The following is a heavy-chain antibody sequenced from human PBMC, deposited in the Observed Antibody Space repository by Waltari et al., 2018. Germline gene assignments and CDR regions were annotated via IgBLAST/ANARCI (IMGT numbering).Heavy chain of an antibody. CDR1: GFTFSSYS. D-gene: IGHD6-25*01. CDR3: ARGSTDRLPFFDY. J-gene: IGHJ4*02. V-gene: IGHV3-48*01. CDR2: ISSSSSTI. Sequence: EVQLVESGGGLVQPGGSLRLSCAASGFTFSSYSMNWVRQAPGKGLEWVSYISSSSSTIYYADSVKGRFTISRDNAKNSLCLQMNSLRAEDTAVYYCARGSTDRLPFFDYWGQGTLVTVSS.